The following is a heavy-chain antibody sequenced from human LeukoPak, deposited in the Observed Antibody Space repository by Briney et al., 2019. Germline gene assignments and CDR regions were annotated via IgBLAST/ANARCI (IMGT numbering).Heavy chain of an antibody. CDR1: GGTFSSYA. V-gene: IGHV1-69*06. CDR2: TIPIFGTA. D-gene: IGHD5-12*01. Sequence: SVKVSCKASGGTFSSYAISWVRQAPGQGLEWMGGTIPIFGTANYAQKFQGRVTITADKSTSTAYMELSSLRSEDTAVYYCASQYSGYGNWFGPWGQGTLVTVSS. CDR3: ASQYSGYGNWFGP. J-gene: IGHJ5*02.